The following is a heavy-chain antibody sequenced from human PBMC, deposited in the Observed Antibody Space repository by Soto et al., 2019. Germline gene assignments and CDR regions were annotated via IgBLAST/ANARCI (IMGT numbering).Heavy chain of an antibody. D-gene: IGHD1-7*01. CDR1: GFTFSSYA. Sequence: GGSLRLSCAASGFTFSSYAMSWVRQAPGKGLEWVSAISGSGGSTYYADSVKGRFTISRDNAKNTLYLQMNSLRAEDTAVYYCARGLSLTGTTQIDYWGQGALVTVSS. V-gene: IGHV3-23*01. J-gene: IGHJ4*02. CDR2: ISGSGGST. CDR3: ARGLSLTGTTQIDY.